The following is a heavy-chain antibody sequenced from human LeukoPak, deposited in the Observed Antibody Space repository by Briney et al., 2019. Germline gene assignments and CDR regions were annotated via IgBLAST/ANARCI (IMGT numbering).Heavy chain of an antibody. Sequence: GASVKVSCKASGYTFTSYYMHWVRQAPGQGLEWMGIINPSGGSTSYAQKFQGRVTMTRDASTSTVYMELSSLRSEDTAVYYCARAIPEPYDFWSANFDYWGQGTLVTVSS. J-gene: IGHJ4*02. D-gene: IGHD3-3*01. CDR2: INPSGGST. V-gene: IGHV1-46*03. CDR1: GYTFTSYY. CDR3: ARAIPEPYDFWSANFDY.